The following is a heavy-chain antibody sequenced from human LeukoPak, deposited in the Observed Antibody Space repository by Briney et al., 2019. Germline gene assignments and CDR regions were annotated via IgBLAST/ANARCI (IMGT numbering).Heavy chain of an antibody. J-gene: IGHJ3*01. CDR1: GYTFTGYY. D-gene: IGHD1-7*01. CDR2: INAGNGNT. V-gene: IGHV1-3*01. CDR3: ARESWHYGTDAFDV. Sequence: GASVKVSCKASGYTFTGYYMHWVRQAPGQGLEWMGWINAGNGNTKYSQKFQGRVTITRDTSASTAYMELSSLRSEDTAVFYCARESWHYGTDAFDVWGQGTMVTVSS.